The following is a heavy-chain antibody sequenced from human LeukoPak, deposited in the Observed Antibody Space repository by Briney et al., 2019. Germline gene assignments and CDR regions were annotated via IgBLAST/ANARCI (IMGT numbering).Heavy chain of an antibody. J-gene: IGHJ5*02. V-gene: IGHV4-59*01. CDR3: AREARYNWFDP. CDR2: IYYSGST. CDR1: GGSISSYY. Sequence: SETLSLTCTVSGGSISSYYWSWIRQPPGKGLEWIGYIYYSGSTNYNPSLKSRVTISVDTSKNQFSLKLSSVTAADTAVYYCAREARYNWFDPWGQETLVTVSS.